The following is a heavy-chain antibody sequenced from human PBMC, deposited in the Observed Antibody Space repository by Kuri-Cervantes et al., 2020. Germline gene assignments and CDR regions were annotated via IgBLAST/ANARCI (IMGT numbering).Heavy chain of an antibody. CDR2: ISYDGSTK. D-gene: IGHD5-12*01. CDR3: ARGRGIVATFDYYYMDV. J-gene: IGHJ6*03. V-gene: IGHV3-30*03. CDR1: GFTFSSFG. Sequence: GGSLRLSCAASGFTFSSFGMHWVRQAPGKGLEWVAVISYDGSTKYYADSVKGRFTISRDNSKNTLYLQMNSLRAEDTAVYYCARGRGIVATFDYYYMDVWGKGTTVTVSS.